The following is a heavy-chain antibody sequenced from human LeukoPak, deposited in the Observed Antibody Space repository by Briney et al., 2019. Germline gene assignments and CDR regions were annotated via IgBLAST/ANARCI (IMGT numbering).Heavy chain of an antibody. J-gene: IGHJ3*02. CDR3: ARGYCSSTSCYGLWGAFDI. V-gene: IGHV1-2*02. CDR2: INPNSGGT. D-gene: IGHD2-2*01. CDR1: GYTFTGYY. Sequence: GASVKVSCKASGYTFTGYYMQWVRQAPGQGLEWMGWINPNSGGTNYAQKFQGRVTMTRDTSISTAYMELSRLRSDDTAVYYGARGYCSSTSCYGLWGAFDIWGQGTMVTVSS.